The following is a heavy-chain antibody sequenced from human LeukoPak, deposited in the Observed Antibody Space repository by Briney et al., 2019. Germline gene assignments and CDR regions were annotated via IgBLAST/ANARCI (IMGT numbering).Heavy chain of an antibody. Sequence: GGSLRLSCAASGLTFSSYGMHWVRQAPGKGLEWVAFIRYDGSNKYYADSVKGRFTISRDNSKNTLYLQMNSLRAEDTAVYYCAKAPIYDILTGYYWDYWGQGTLVTVSS. CDR2: IRYDGSNK. D-gene: IGHD3-9*01. J-gene: IGHJ4*02. CDR3: AKAPIYDILTGYYWDY. V-gene: IGHV3-30*02. CDR1: GLTFSSYG.